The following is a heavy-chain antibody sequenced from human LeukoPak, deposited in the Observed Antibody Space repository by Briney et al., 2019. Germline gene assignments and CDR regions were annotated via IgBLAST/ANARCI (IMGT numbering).Heavy chain of an antibody. D-gene: IGHD6-19*01. CDR3: AKARGTSGWFFDY. J-gene: IGHJ4*02. Sequence: GGSLRLSCAASGFTFSSYWMSWVRQAPGKGLEWVANIKQDGSEKYYVDSVKGRFTISRDNAKNTMYLQMNSLRAEDTAIYYCAKARGTSGWFFDYWGQGTLVTVSS. CDR2: IKQDGSEK. V-gene: IGHV3-7*03. CDR1: GFTFSSYW.